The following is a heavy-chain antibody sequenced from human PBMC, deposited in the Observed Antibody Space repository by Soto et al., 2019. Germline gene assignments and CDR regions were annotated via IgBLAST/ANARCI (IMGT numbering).Heavy chain of an antibody. D-gene: IGHD5-18*01. CDR3: ARSPHIQLWSYPSDY. CDR1: GGSIXSGGYY. V-gene: IGHV4-31*03. J-gene: IGHJ4*02. Sequence: SETLSLTCTFSGGSIXSGGYYLSWIRQHPGKGLEWIGYIYFSGSTYYNPSLKSRVTISVDTSKNQFSLKLSSVTAADTAVYYCARSPHIQLWSYPSDYWGQGTLVTVSS. CDR2: IYFSGST.